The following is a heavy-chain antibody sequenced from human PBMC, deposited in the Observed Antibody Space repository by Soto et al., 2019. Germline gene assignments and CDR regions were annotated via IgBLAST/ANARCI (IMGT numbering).Heavy chain of an antibody. CDR1: GGTFNSYG. J-gene: IGHJ4*02. D-gene: IGHD3-10*01. V-gene: IGHV1-69*06. CDR2: IIPLYGTV. Sequence: QAHLAQSGAEVKKPGSSVTVSCKASGGTFNSYGISWVRQAPGQGLDWMGVIIPLYGTVNYAQKFQGRVSITAVKSTSTAYMDLYSLRSDDTAVYYCARVRVIRGVIPSHFGLWGQGTQVTVSS. CDR3: ARVRVIRGVIPSHFGL.